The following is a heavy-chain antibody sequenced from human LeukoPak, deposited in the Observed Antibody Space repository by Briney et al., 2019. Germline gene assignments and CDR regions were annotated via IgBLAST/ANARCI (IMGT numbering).Heavy chain of an antibody. V-gene: IGHV3-21*01. Sequence: PGGSLRLSCAASGFTFSSYSMNWVRQAPGKGLEWVSSISSSSSYIYYADSVKGRFTISRDNAKNSLYLQMNSLRAEDTAVYYCARAHSSSRYVRWFDPWGQGTLVTVSS. CDR3: ARAHSSSRYVRWFDP. CDR2: ISSSSSYI. J-gene: IGHJ5*02. D-gene: IGHD6-13*01. CDR1: GFTFSSYS.